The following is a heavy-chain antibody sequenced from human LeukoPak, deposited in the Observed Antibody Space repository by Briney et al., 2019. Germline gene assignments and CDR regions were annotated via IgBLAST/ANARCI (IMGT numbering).Heavy chain of an antibody. J-gene: IGHJ6*02. CDR3: AKHMRATNTYSFFGLDV. D-gene: IGHD1-26*01. V-gene: IGHV3-9*01. Sequence: PGRSLRLSCAATGFTFKDYGRHWVRQPPGKGLEWVSSINWNGGGTDYADSVKGRFTISRDNAKNSLYLQLSSLRPEDTALYYCAKHMRATNTYSFFGLDVWGQGTTVTVSS. CDR2: INWNGGGT. CDR1: GFTFKDYG.